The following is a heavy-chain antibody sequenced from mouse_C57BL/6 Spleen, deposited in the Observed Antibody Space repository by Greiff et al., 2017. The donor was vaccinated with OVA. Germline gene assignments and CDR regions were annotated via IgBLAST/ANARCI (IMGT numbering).Heavy chain of an antibody. Sequence: VKLQQPGTELVKPGASVKLSCKASGYTFTSYWMHWVKQRPGQGLEWIGNINPSNGGTNYHEKFKSKATLTVDKTSSTAYMQLSSLTSEDSAVYYCASPLYYGSRGGYFDVWGTGTTVTVAS. CDR2: INPSNGGT. V-gene: IGHV1-53*01. CDR1: GYTFTSYW. D-gene: IGHD1-1*01. CDR3: ASPLYYGSRGGYFDV. J-gene: IGHJ1*03.